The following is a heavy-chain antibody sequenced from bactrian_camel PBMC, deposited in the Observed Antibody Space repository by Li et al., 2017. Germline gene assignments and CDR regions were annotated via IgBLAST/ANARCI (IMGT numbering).Heavy chain of an antibody. CDR2: INSPGSNT. CDR1: GHTISNLC. V-gene: IGHV3-2*01. CDR3: AATTGNSWVFNFGY. Sequence: QVQLVESGGGSVQAGGSLRLSCAVFGHTISNLCMGWVRQAPGKGLEWVSSINSPGSNTYSVDSSRFTISRDNAKNTLYLQMNSLKTEDTAVYYCAATTGNSWVFNFGYWGQGTQVTVS. J-gene: IGHJ6*01. D-gene: IGHD3*01.